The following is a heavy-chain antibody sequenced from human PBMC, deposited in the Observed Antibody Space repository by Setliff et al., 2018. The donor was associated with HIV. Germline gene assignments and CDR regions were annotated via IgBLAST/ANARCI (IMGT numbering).Heavy chain of an antibody. V-gene: IGHV3-21*01. CDR3: ARVGLGSSGYMDV. Sequence: GSLRLSCAASAFTFSSYRMNWVRQAPGKGLEWVSSIGRSSGYIYYADSVKGRFTISRDNAKNSLYLQMNSLRAEDTAVYYCARVGLGSSGYMDVWGKGTTVTVSS. D-gene: IGHD6-6*01. J-gene: IGHJ6*03. CDR1: AFTFSSYR. CDR2: IGRSSGYI.